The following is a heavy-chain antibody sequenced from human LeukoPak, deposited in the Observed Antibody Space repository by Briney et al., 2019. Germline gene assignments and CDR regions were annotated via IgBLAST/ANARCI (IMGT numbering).Heavy chain of an antibody. V-gene: IGHV3-23*01. CDR3: AKSNREQLVRSYGLDV. Sequence: GGSLRLSCAASGFTFSTYAGSWVRQAPGKGLDGVSVISGSGGSTSYAYSVKGRFTISRDNSKDTVYLQMNSLRVDDTAVYYCAKSNREQLVRSYGLDVWGQGTTVTVSS. J-gene: IGHJ6*02. CDR1: GFTFSTYA. CDR2: ISGSGGST. D-gene: IGHD6-13*01.